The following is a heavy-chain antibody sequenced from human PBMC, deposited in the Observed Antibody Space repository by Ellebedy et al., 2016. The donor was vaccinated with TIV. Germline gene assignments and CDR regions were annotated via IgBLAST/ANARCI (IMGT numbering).Heavy chain of an antibody. V-gene: IGHV4-39*07. CDR2: IYYCRST. CDR1: GDSISSSSYY. D-gene: IGHD1-26*01. J-gene: IGHJ4*02. CDR3: ARDPSGSQVPFDF. Sequence: GSLRLSXTVSGDSISSSSYYWGWFRQPPGKGPEWIGSIYYCRSTYYNPSLKSRVTLSLDTSKNQFSLKLSSVTAADTAVYYCARDPSGSQVPFDFWGQGTLVTVSS.